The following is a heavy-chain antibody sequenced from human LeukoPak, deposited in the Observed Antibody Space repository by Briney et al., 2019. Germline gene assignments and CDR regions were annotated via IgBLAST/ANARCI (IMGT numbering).Heavy chain of an antibody. D-gene: IGHD3-3*01. CDR3: TRDPVLRFLEWLPFDP. CDR1: GFTFGDYA. V-gene: IGHV3-49*04. Sequence: PGGSLRLSCTASGFTFGDYAMSWVRQAPGKGLEWVGFIRSKAYGGTTEYAASVKGRFTISRDDSKSIAYLQMNSLKTEDTAVYYCTRDPVLRFLEWLPFDPWGQGTLVTVSS. CDR2: IRSKAYGGTT. J-gene: IGHJ5*02.